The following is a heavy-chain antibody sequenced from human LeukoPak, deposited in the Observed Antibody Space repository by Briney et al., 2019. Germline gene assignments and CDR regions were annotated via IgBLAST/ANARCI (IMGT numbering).Heavy chain of an antibody. J-gene: IGHJ4*02. CDR2: ISAYNGNT. Sequence: ASVKVSCKASGYTFSNYGITWVRQAPGQGLEWMGWISAYNGNTNYAQKLQGRVTMTTETSTSTAYMELRSLRSDDTAVYYCARALSRGYSGYDYGLGYWGQGTLVTVSS. CDR3: ARALSRGYSGYDYGLGY. V-gene: IGHV1-18*01. D-gene: IGHD5-12*01. CDR1: GYTFSNYG.